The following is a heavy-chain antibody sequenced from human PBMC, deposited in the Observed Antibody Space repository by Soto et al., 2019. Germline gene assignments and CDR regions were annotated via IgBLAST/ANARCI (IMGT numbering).Heavy chain of an antibody. V-gene: IGHV3-21*06. Sequence: GSLRISCAASGFTFTRYSMNWVRQAPGKGLEWVSSISSTTNYIYYGDSMKGRFTISRDNAKNSLYLEMNSLRAEDKAVYYCARESEDLTSNFDYWGQGTLATVYS. J-gene: IGHJ4*02. CDR1: GFTFTRYS. D-gene: IGHD7-27*01. CDR3: ARESEDLTSNFDY. CDR2: ISSTTNYI.